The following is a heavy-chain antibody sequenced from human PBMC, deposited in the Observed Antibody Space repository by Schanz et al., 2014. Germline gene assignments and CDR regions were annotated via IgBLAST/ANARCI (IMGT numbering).Heavy chain of an antibody. CDR1: GFTFSDYG. Sequence: HVQLVESGGGVVQPGGSLRLSCGASGFTFSDYGTHWVRQAPGKGLEWVAFISYDGSFEDYLDSVKGRFTISRDNSKNTLYLQMSSLRGEDTAVYYCAKDLEPQCGGDCPLTWGQGTLVTVSS. V-gene: IGHV3-30*18. D-gene: IGHD2-21*02. J-gene: IGHJ4*02. CDR2: ISYDGSFE. CDR3: AKDLEPQCGGDCPLT.